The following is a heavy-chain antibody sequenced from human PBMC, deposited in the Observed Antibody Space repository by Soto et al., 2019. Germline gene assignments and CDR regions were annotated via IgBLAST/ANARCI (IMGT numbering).Heavy chain of an antibody. CDR2: IYYSGST. CDR1: GGSISSYY. J-gene: IGHJ5*02. Sequence: SETLSLTCTVSGGSISSYYWSWIRQPPGKGLEWIGYIYYSGSTNYNPSLKSRVTISVDTSKNQFSLKLSSVTAADTAAYYCARGVAAKPGVWFDPWGQGTLVTVSS. CDR3: ARGVAAKPGVWFDP. D-gene: IGHD6-13*01. V-gene: IGHV4-59*01.